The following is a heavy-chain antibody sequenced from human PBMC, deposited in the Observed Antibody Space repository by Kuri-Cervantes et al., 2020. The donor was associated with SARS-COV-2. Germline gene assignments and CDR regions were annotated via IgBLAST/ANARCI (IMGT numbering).Heavy chain of an antibody. D-gene: IGHD3-3*01. CDR1: GGSFSGYY. Sequence: SETLSLTCAVYGGSFSGYYWSWIRQPPGKGLEWIGEINHSGSTNYNPSLKSRVTISVDTSKNQFSLKLSSVTAADTAVYYCAKDPLYRGTYDLGKLDYWGRGTLVTVSS. CDR2: INHSGST. J-gene: IGHJ4*02. V-gene: IGHV4-34*01. CDR3: AKDPLYRGTYDLGKLDY.